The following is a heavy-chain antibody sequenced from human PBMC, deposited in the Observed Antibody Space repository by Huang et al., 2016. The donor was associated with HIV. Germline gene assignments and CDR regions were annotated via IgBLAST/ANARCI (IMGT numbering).Heavy chain of an antibody. D-gene: IGHD3-3*01. CDR3: ARDEWYPLQNWFDV. CDR1: GYTFTKYG. Sequence: QAQLLQSGPEVKRPGASVKVSCKASGYTFTKYGVNWVRQARGQGLEWIGWISAYNGNTNYAQKCHGRVTLTTDTSTTTAYMELKNLSPDDTAVYFCARDEWYPLQNWFDVWGQGSLLTVSP. J-gene: IGHJ5*02. CDR2: ISAYNGNT. V-gene: IGHV1-18*01.